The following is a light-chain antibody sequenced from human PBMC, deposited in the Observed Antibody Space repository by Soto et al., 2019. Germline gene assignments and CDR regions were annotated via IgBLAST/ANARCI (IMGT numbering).Light chain of an antibody. CDR2: DAS. CDR3: QQYDSRPIT. Sequence: DIQMTQSPSSLSASVGDRVTITCRASQDISNYLNWYQQRPGKAPKLLIYDASNLERGVPSRFSGTRSGTHFTFAITSLQPEDVATYYCQQYDSRPITFGPGTRLEI. CDR1: QDISNY. V-gene: IGKV1-33*01. J-gene: IGKJ5*01.